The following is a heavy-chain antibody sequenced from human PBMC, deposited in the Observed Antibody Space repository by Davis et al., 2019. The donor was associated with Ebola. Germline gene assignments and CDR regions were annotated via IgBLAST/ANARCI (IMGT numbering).Heavy chain of an antibody. CDR3: ARDRSGSYAY. CDR1: GFTVSSNY. Sequence: GESLKISCAASGFTVSSNYMSWVRQAPGKGLEWVSVIYSGGSTYYADSVKGRFTISRDNSKSTLYLQMNSLRAEDTAVYYCARDRSGSYAYWGQGTLVTVSS. D-gene: IGHD1-26*01. V-gene: IGHV3-66*01. J-gene: IGHJ4*02. CDR2: IYSGGST.